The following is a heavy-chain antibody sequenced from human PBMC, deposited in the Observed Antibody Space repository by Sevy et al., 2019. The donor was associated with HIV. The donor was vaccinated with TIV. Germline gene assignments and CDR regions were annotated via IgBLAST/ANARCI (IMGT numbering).Heavy chain of an antibody. Sequence: ASVKVSCKASGYTFTGYYVHWVRQAPGQGLEWMGWINPNSGGTNYAQKFQGRVTMTRDTSISTAYMELSRLRSDDTAVYYCARSGYDYDSSGYRYYYYYYMDVWGKETTVTVSS. CDR3: ARSGYDYDSSGYRYYYYYYMDV. D-gene: IGHD3-22*01. J-gene: IGHJ6*03. V-gene: IGHV1-2*02. CDR2: INPNSGGT. CDR1: GYTFTGYY.